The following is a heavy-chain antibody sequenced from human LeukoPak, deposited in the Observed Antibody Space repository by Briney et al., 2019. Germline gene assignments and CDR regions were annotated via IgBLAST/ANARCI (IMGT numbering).Heavy chain of an antibody. CDR2: IYYNGST. D-gene: IGHD1-1*01. Sequence: PSETLSLTCTVSVGSISSYYWSWIRQPPGKGLEWIGYIYYNGSTNYNPSLKSRVTISVDTSKNQFSLKLSSVTAADTAVYYCARSNDLDPWGQGTLVTVSS. CDR3: ARSNDLDP. CDR1: VGSISSYY. V-gene: IGHV4-59*01. J-gene: IGHJ5*02.